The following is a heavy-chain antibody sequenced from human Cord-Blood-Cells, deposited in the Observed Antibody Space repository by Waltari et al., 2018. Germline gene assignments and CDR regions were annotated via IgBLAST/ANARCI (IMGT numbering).Heavy chain of an antibody. V-gene: IGHV4-34*01. D-gene: IGHD3-9*01. J-gene: IGHJ4*02. CDR3: ARSYPDNYDILTGYYFDY. CDR1: GGSFSGYY. CDR2: INHSGST. Sequence: QVQLQQWGAGLLKPSETLSLTCAVYGGSFSGYYWSWSRQPPGKGLEWIGEINHSGSTNYNPSLKSRVTISVDTSKNQFSLKLSSVTAADTAVYYCARSYPDNYDILTGYYFDYWGQGTLVTVSS.